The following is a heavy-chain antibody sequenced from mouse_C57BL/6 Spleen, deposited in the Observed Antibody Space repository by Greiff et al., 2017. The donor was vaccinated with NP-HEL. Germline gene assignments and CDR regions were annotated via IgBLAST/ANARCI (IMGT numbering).Heavy chain of an antibody. CDR1: GYTFTSYG. V-gene: IGHV1-81*01. CDR3: ARSYYGNYRYFDY. D-gene: IGHD2-1*01. J-gene: IGHJ2*01. Sequence: QVQLQQSGAELARPGASVKLSCKASGYTFTSYGISWVKQRTGQGLEWIGEIYPRSGNTYYNAKFKGKATLTADKSSSTAYMELRSLTSEDSAVYFCARSYYGNYRYFDYWGQGTTLTVSS. CDR2: IYPRSGNT.